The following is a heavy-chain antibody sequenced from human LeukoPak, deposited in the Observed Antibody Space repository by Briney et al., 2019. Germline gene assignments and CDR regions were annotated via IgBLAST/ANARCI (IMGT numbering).Heavy chain of an antibody. D-gene: IGHD3-16*02. Sequence: SQTLSLTCTVSGGSISSGIYYWSWIPQPAGRGLEWIGRIYSSRNTNYNPSLKSRVTISVDTSKNQFSLKLSSVTAADTAMYYCGRDLNGVTDPWGQGTLVTVSS. J-gene: IGHJ5*02. CDR3: GRDLNGVTDP. CDR2: IYSSRNT. CDR1: GGSISSGIYY. V-gene: IGHV4-61*02.